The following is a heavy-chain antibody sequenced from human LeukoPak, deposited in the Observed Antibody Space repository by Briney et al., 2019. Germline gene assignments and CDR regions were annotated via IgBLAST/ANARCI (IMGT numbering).Heavy chain of an antibody. Sequence: GRSLRLSCAASGFTFSNYSMHWVRQAPGKGLEWVAIVWSDGNNKYYADSVKGRFTISRDNSKSTLFLQMSSLRAEDTAVYYCAREVRAMFEYWGQGSLVTVSS. CDR3: AREVRAMFEY. J-gene: IGHJ4*02. V-gene: IGHV3-33*01. D-gene: IGHD3-10*02. CDR2: VWSDGNNK. CDR1: GFTFSNYS.